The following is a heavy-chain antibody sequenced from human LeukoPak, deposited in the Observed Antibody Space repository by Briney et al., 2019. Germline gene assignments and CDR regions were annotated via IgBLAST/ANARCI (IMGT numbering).Heavy chain of an antibody. J-gene: IGHJ4*02. CDR3: TVRSSI. D-gene: IGHD6-13*01. CDR1: GLTFSNVW. Sequence: GGSLRLSCVASGLTFSNVWMSWLRQAPGKGLEWVGRIHTNIDGGIIDYAAPVRGRFTISRDDSKNTLCLQMNSLKTEDTAMYYCTVRSSIWGQGTLVTVSS. V-gene: IGHV3-15*01. CDR2: IHTNIDGGII.